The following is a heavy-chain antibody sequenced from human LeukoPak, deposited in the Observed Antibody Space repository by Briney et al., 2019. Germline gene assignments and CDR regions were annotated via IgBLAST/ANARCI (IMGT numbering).Heavy chain of an antibody. Sequence: SETLSLTCTVSGGSISSCYWSWIRQPPGKGLEWIGYIYYSGSTNYNPSLKSRVTISVDTSKNQFSLKLSSVTAADTAVYYCARGVVWGSYSDYYYYMDVWGKGTTVTISS. CDR1: GGSISSCY. CDR3: ARGVVWGSYSDYYYYMDV. J-gene: IGHJ6*03. CDR2: IYYSGST. V-gene: IGHV4-59*01. D-gene: IGHD3-16*01.